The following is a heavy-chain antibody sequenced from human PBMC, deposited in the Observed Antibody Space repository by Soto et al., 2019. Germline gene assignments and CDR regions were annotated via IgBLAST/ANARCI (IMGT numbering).Heavy chain of an antibody. CDR3: AHLRVWFGEMHFDY. V-gene: IGHV2-5*02. CDR1: GFSLTTSGVG. Sequence: QITLKESGPTLGKPTQTLTLTCTFSGFSLTTSGVGVGWIRKSPGKALEWLAHIYWDDDKRYSPALQTSLTLPKDTYKSLLVLTMTIMDPWDTATYYCAHLRVWFGEMHFDYWGHGNLVTGSS. CDR2: IYWDDDK. D-gene: IGHD3-10*01. J-gene: IGHJ4*01.